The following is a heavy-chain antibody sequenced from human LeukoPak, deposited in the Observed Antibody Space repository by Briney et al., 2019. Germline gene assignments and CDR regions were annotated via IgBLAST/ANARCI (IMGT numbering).Heavy chain of an antibody. CDR3: ARDWGDYYDSSGYYSLQLGY. D-gene: IGHD3-22*01. Sequence: SVKVSCKASGGTFSSYAISWVRQAPGQGPEWMGGIIPIFGTANYAQKFQGRVTITADESTSTAYMELSSLRSEDTAVYYCARDWGDYYDSSGYYSLQLGYWGQGTLVTVSS. CDR2: IIPIFGTA. V-gene: IGHV1-69*13. J-gene: IGHJ4*02. CDR1: GGTFSSYA.